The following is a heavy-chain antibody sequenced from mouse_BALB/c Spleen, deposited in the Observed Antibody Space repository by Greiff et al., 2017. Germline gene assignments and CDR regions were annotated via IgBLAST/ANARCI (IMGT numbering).Heavy chain of an antibody. CDR2: IWWDDDK. CDR3: ARDRDGNSYYYAMDY. D-gene: IGHD2-1*01. V-gene: IGHV8-8*01. J-gene: IGHJ4*01. Sequence: QVQLKESGPGILKPSQTLSLTCSFSGFSLSTSGMGVGWIRQPSGKGLEWLAHIWWDDDKYYNPSLKSRLTISKDTSRNQVFLKITSVDTADTATYYCARDRDGNSYYYAMDYWGQGTSVTVSS. CDR1: GFSLSTSGMG.